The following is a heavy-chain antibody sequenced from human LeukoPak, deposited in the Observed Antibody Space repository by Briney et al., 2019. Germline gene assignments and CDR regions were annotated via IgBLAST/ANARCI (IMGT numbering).Heavy chain of an antibody. CDR2: IYHSGST. V-gene: IGHV4-34*01. J-gene: IGHJ3*02. D-gene: IGHD6-13*01. Sequence: SETLSLTCAVYGGSFSGYYWSWIRQPPGKGLEWIGRIYHSGSTYYNPSLKSRVTISVDTSKNQFSLKLSYVTAADTAVYYCARDREQLVPGVAFDIWGQGTMVTVS. CDR1: GGSFSGYY. CDR3: ARDREQLVPGVAFDI.